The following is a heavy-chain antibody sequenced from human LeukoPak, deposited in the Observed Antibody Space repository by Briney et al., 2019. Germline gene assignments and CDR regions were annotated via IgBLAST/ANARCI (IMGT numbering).Heavy chain of an antibody. J-gene: IGHJ3*02. D-gene: IGHD1-26*01. Sequence: GGSLRLSCAASGFTVSSTYMSWVRQAPGKGLEWVSVIYSGGNIYYIDSVKGRFTISRDTSKNTLYLQMNSLRAEDTAVYYCARDFSGRGDAFDIWGQGTMVTVSS. CDR3: ARDFSGRGDAFDI. CDR2: IYSGGNI. V-gene: IGHV3-53*01. CDR1: GFTVSSTY.